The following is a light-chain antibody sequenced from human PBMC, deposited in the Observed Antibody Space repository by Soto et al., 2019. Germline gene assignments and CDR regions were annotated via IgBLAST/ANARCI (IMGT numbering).Light chain of an antibody. J-gene: IGKJ1*01. CDR3: QQSNSYSEA. Sequence: DIQMTQTPSPLSGSVGDRVTITCRASQTISSWLAWYQQKPGKAPKLLIYKASTLKSGVPSRFSGSGSGTEFTLTISSLQPDDFATYYCQQSNSYSEAFGQGTKVDI. V-gene: IGKV1-5*03. CDR1: QTISSW. CDR2: KAS.